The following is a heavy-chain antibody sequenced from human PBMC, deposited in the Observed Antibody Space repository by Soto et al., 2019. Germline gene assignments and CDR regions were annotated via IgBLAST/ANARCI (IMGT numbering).Heavy chain of an antibody. CDR2: ISGTGGIT. J-gene: IGHJ6*02. D-gene: IGHD4-4*01. Sequence: EVQLLESGGGLVQPGGSLRLSCAASGFTFSSYAMNWVRQAPGKGLEWVSVISGTGGITYHADSVKGRFTISRDNSKNTLYLQMDSLRAEDTAVYFCAKEETVISHYYYYYGMDVWAKGPRSPSP. V-gene: IGHV3-23*01. CDR3: AKEETVISHYYYYYGMDV. CDR1: GFTFSSYA.